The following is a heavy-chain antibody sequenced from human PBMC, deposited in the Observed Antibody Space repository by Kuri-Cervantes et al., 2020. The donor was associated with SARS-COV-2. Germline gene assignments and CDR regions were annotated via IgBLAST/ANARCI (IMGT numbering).Heavy chain of an antibody. CDR1: GFTFSNAW. CDR2: ISSSGSAI. V-gene: IGHV3-11*04. Sequence: GESLKISCAASGFTFSNAWMSWVRQAPGKGLEWGSYISSSGSAIYYADSVKSRFTISRDNAKNSLYLQMNSLRDEDTAVYYCARESRDAYNLGSFDLWGRGTLVTVSS. D-gene: IGHD5-24*01. J-gene: IGHJ2*01. CDR3: ARESRDAYNLGSFDL.